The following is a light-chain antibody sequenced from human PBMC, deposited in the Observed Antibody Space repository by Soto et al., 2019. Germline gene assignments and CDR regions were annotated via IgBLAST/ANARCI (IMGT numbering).Light chain of an antibody. J-gene: IGKJ5*01. Sequence: TVLSESPATVAVPPCRTPTLSSSASQSISRNVAWYQQKPGQDPRILIYGESSRATGIQDRFSGSVSGTDFTLTISRLEPEDFAVYYCQPYGSQITFGNGTRLDIK. CDR3: QPYGSQIT. V-gene: IGKV3-20*01. CDR1: QSISRN. CDR2: GES.